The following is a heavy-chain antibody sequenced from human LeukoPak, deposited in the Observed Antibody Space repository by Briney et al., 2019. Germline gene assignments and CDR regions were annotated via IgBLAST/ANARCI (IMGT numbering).Heavy chain of an antibody. CDR2: IKHDGSTK. Sequence: GGSLRLSCAASGFTFSSSWMAWVRQAPGKGLEWVANIKHDGSTKHSVDSVTGRFTISRDNAKNSLYLQMNRLRAEDTAVYYCARDTDGNLDHWGQGTLVTVSS. J-gene: IGHJ4*02. V-gene: IGHV3-7*01. CDR1: GFTFSSSW. CDR3: ARDTDGNLDH. D-gene: IGHD2-8*01.